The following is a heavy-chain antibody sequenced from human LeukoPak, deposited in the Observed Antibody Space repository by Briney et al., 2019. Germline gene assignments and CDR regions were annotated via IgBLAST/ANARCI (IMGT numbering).Heavy chain of an antibody. CDR1: GFTFTTSA. Sequence: SVKVSCKASGFTFTTSAMQWVRQARGQRLEWIGWIVVGSGDTNYAQKFQERVTITRDMSTSTAYMELGSLRSEDTAVYYCAVADGTTGTLMEYYYGMDVWGQGTTVTVSS. CDR3: AVADGTTGTLMEYYYGMDV. V-gene: IGHV1-58*02. CDR2: IVVGSGDT. J-gene: IGHJ6*02. D-gene: IGHD1-1*01.